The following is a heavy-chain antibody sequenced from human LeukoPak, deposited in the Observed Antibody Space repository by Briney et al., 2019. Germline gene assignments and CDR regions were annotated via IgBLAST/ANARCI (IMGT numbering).Heavy chain of an antibody. J-gene: IGHJ4*02. D-gene: IGHD6-13*01. V-gene: IGHV4-34*01. CDR1: GGSFSGYY. Sequence: SETLSLTCAVYGGSFSGYYWSWIRQPPGKGLEWIGEINHSGSTNYNPSLKSRVTISVDTSKNQFSLKLSSVTAADTAVYYCARTGMFGAAAGHTIDYWGQGTLVTVSS. CDR2: INHSGST. CDR3: ARTGMFGAAAGHTIDY.